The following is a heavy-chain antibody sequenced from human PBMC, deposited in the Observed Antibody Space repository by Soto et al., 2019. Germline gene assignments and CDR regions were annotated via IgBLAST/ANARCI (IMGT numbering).Heavy chain of an antibody. Sequence: SETLSLTCTVSGGSISSGGYYWSWIRQHPGKGLEWIGYIYYSGSTYYNPSLKSRVTISVDTSKNQFSLKLSSVTAADTAVYYCARVRGVAATGFLDYWGQGTLVTVSS. CDR2: IYYSGST. D-gene: IGHD6-19*01. V-gene: IGHV4-31*03. CDR1: GGSISSGGYY. CDR3: ARVRGVAATGFLDY. J-gene: IGHJ4*02.